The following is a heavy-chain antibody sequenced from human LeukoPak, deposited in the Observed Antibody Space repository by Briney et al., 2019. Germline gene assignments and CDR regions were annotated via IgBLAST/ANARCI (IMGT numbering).Heavy chain of an antibody. CDR2: IYYSRST. V-gene: IGHV4-39*01. J-gene: IGHJ4*02. CDR3: ASDDTMIVAFDY. CDR1: GGSISNSNYY. D-gene: IGHD3-22*01. Sequence: SETLSLTCTVSGGSISNSNYYWGWIRQPPGKGLEWIGSIYYSRSTYYNPSLKSRVTISVDTSKNQFSLKLSSVTAADTAVYYCASDDTMIVAFDYWGQGTLVTVSS.